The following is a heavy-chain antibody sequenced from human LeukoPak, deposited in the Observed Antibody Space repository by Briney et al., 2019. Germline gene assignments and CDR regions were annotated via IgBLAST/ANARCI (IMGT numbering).Heavy chain of an antibody. CDR3: ARTGHYQFDS. CDR2: VSIYNDIT. J-gene: IGHJ4*02. V-gene: IGHV1-18*01. CDR1: GYSFTDYD. D-gene: IGHD3-9*01. Sequence: ASVKVSCKASGYSFTDYDFSWVRQAPGQGLEWLGRVSIYNDITKYAREFQDRITMTTGISTSTAYMELKSLTSDDTAVYFCARTGHYQFDSWGQGTLVTVSS.